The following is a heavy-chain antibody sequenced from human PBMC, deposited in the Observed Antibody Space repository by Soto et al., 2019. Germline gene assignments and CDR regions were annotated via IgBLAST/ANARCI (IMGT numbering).Heavy chain of an antibody. CDR1: GGSISTYY. CDR3: ARLMVTHYYYYGMDV. V-gene: IGHV4-59*08. J-gene: IGHJ6*02. Sequence: PSETLSLTCTVSGGSISTYYWSWIRQPPGKGLEWIGYIYYSGSTNYNPSLKSRVTISVDTSKNQFSLKLSSVTAADTAVYYCARLMVTHYYYYGMDVWGQGTTVTVSS. CDR2: IYYSGST. D-gene: IGHD5-18*01.